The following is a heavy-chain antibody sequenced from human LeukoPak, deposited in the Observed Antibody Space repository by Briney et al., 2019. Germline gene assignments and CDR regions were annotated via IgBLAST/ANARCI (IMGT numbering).Heavy chain of an antibody. V-gene: IGHV1-69*13. D-gene: IGHD3-3*01. Sequence: ASVKVSCKASGGTFSSYAISWVRQAPGQGLEWMGGIIPIFGTANYAQKFQGRVTITADESTSTAYMELSSLRSEDTAVYYCARGAPYDFWSGYYPLYYYYYYGMDVWGQGTTVTVSS. J-gene: IGHJ6*02. CDR1: GGTFSSYA. CDR2: IIPIFGTA. CDR3: ARGAPYDFWSGYYPLYYYYYYGMDV.